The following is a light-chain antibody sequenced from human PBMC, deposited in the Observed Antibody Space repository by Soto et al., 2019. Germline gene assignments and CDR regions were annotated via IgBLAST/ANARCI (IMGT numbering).Light chain of an antibody. J-gene: IGKJ5*01. CDR3: QQYGSSIT. CDR1: QSVSSSY. Sequence: EIVLTQSPGTLSLSPGERATLSCTASQSVSSSYLAWYQQKPGQAPRLLIYGASSRATGIPDRFSGSGSGTDFTLTISRLEPEDFAAYYCQQYGSSITFGQGTRLEIK. CDR2: GAS. V-gene: IGKV3-20*01.